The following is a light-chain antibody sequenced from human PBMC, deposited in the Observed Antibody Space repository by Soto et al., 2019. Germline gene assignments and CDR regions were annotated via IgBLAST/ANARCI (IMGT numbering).Light chain of an antibody. CDR1: SSDVGGYNY. CDR2: EVN. J-gene: IGLJ1*01. V-gene: IGLV2-8*01. Sequence: QSVLTQPPSASGSPGQSVAISCTGTSSDVGGYNYVSWYQQHPGKAPKLMIYEVNKRPSGVPDRFSGSKSGNTASLTVSCLQAEYEADYYCSSYAGSSNVFGTGTKLTVL. CDR3: SSYAGSSNV.